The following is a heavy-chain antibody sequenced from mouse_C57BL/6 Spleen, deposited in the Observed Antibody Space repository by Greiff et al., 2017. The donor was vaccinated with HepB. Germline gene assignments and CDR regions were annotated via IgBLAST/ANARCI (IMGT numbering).Heavy chain of an antibody. CDR3: ARSPSAVRGCAY. CDR2: IDPSDSDT. J-gene: IGHJ3*01. CDR1: GYTFTSYW. V-gene: IGHV1-52*01. Sequence: QVQLQQPGAELVRPGSSVKLSCKASGYTFTSYWMHWVKQRPIQGLEWIGNIDPSDSDTHYNQKFQDKATLTVDKSSSTAYMQLSSLTSEDSAVYYGARSPSAVRGCAYWGQGTLVTVSA.